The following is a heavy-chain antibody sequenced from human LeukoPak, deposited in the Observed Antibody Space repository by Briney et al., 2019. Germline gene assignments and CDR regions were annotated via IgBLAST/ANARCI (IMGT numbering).Heavy chain of an antibody. V-gene: IGHV1-69*02. CDR2: IIPILGIA. D-gene: IGHD3-10*01. CDR1: GYTFTGYY. J-gene: IGHJ3*02. Sequence: ASVKVSCKASGYTFTGYYMHWVRQAPGQGLEWMGRIIPILGIANYAQKFQGRVTITADKSTSTAYMELSSLRSEDTAVYYCARSVLLWFGERGDAFDIWGQGTMVTVSS. CDR3: ARSVLLWFGERGDAFDI.